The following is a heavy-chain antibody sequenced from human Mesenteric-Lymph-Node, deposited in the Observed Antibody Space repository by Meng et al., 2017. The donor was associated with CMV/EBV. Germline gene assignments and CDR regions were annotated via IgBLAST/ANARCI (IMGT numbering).Heavy chain of an antibody. V-gene: IGHV3-30*02. D-gene: IGHD3-16*01. J-gene: IGHJ4*02. Sequence: GGSLRLSCAASGFTFSSYGMHWVRQAPGKGLEWVAFIRYDGRNKYYADSVKGRFTISRDNSKNTLYLQMNSLTTEDTAVYYCAKDERFGAINFDHWGQGTLVTVSS. CDR1: GFTFSSYG. CDR3: AKDERFGAINFDH. CDR2: IRYDGRNK.